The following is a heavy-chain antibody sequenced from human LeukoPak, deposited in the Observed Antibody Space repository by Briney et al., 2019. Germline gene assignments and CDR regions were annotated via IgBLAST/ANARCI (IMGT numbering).Heavy chain of an antibody. J-gene: IGHJ4*02. CDR2: ISSSSSTI. V-gene: IGHV3-48*01. CDR3: ARGRDCSGGSCYVDY. CDR1: GFTFSSYS. Sequence: GGSLRLSCAASGFTFSSYSMNWVRQAPGKGLEWASYISSSSSTIYYADSVKGRFTISRDNAKNSLYRQMNSLRAEDTAVYYCARGRDCSGGSCYVDYWGQGTLVTVSS. D-gene: IGHD2-15*01.